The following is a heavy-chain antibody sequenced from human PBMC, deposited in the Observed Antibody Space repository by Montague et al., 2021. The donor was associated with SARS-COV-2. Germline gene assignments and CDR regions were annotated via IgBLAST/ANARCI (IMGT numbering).Heavy chain of an antibody. CDR3: ARRYDFYRAEACDV. D-gene: IGHD3-3*01. Sequence: PALVKPTQTLTLTCVFSGFSLNTDGVSVAWIRRPPGKALEWLALIYWDGDQRYSPSLKTRVTITKDTSRNRVVLTMTNLDPVDTATYYCARRYDFYRAEACDVWGQGTMVTVSS. V-gene: IGHV2-5*02. CDR1: GFSLNTDGVS. J-gene: IGHJ3*01. CDR2: IYWDGDQ.